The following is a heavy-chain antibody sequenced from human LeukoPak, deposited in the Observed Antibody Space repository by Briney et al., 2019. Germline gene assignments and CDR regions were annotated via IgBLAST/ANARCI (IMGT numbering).Heavy chain of an antibody. V-gene: IGHV3-23*01. CDR2: ISGSGGST. D-gene: IGHD4-17*01. CDR3: AKDRTTDARGADAFDI. CDR1: GFTFSSYA. Sequence: PAGGSLRLSCAASGFTFSSYAMSWVRQAPGKGLEWVSAISGSGGSTYYADSVKGRFTISRDNSKNTLYLQMNSLRAEDTAVYYCAKDRTTDARGADAFDIWGQGTMVTVSS. J-gene: IGHJ3*02.